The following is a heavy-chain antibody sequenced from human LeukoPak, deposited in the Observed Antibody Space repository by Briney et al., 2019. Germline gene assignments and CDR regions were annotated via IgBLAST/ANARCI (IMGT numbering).Heavy chain of an antibody. Sequence: PSETLSLTCSVSGGSTGSDYWSWIRQPPGKGLEWIAYVYYSGVTSYNPSLKSRVAISIDTSKNQFSLKLSSVTAADTAVYYCARKKAELYRHFDLWGRGTLVTVSS. CDR2: VYYSGVT. V-gene: IGHV4-59*12. D-gene: IGHD1-26*01. J-gene: IGHJ2*01. CDR3: ARKKAELYRHFDL. CDR1: GGSTGSDY.